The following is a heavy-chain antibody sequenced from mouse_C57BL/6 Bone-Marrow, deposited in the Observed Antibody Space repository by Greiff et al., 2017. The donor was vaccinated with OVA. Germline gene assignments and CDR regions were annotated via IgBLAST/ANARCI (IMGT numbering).Heavy chain of an antibody. Sequence: VQLQQSGAELVRPGASVKLSCTASGFNIKDDYMHWVKQRPEQGLEWIGWIDPENGDTEYASKFQGKATITADPSSNTAYLQLSSLSSEDTPVYNCTPPMAYTTTVVARGLVSAMYYWGHEAS. CDR1: GFNIKDDY. V-gene: IGHV14-4*01. J-gene: IGHJ4*01. CDR2: IDPENGDT. D-gene: IGHD1-1*01. CDR3: TPPMAYTTTVVARGLVSAMYY.